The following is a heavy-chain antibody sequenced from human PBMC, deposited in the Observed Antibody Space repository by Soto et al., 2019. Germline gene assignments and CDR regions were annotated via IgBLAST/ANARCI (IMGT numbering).Heavy chain of an antibody. V-gene: IGHV3-48*03. Sequence: GGSLRLSCAASGFTFSSYEMNWVRQAPGKGLEWVSYISSSGSTIYYADSVKGRFTISRDNAKNSLYLQMNSLRAEDTAVYYCARVHSSGYFDYWGPGTLVTVSS. CDR2: ISSSGSTI. CDR1: GFTFSSYE. J-gene: IGHJ4*02. D-gene: IGHD1-26*01. CDR3: ARVHSSGYFDY.